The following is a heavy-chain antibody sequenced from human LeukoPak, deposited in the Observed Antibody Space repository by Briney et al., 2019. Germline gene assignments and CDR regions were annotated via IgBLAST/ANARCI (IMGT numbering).Heavy chain of an antibody. D-gene: IGHD3-3*01. CDR2: ISWNSGNT. CDR3: AKDQATFGIYDYGMDV. CDR1: GFTFDDYA. V-gene: IGHV3-9*01. Sequence: SLRLSCAASGFTFDDYAMYWVRQSPGKGLEWVSGISWNSGNTGYADSVGGRFTISRDNAKKSLYLQMNSLRDEDTAFYYCAKDQATFGIYDYGMDVWGQGTKVTVSS. J-gene: IGHJ6*02.